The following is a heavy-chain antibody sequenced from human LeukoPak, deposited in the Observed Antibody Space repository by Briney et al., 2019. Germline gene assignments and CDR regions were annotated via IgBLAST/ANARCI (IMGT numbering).Heavy chain of an antibody. CDR2: INPSGGST. V-gene: IGHV1-46*01. J-gene: IGHJ3*02. Sequence: APVKVSCKASGYTFTSYYMHWVRQAPGQGLEWVGIINPSGGSTSYAQKFQGRVTMTRDTSTSTVYMELSSLRSEDTAVYYCARDHCGGDCSPMDDAFDIWGQGTMVTVSS. CDR3: ARDHCGGDCSPMDDAFDI. D-gene: IGHD2-21*02. CDR1: GYTFTSYY.